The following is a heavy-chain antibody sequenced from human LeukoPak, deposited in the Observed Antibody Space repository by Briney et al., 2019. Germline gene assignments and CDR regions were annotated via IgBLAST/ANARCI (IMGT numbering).Heavy chain of an antibody. V-gene: IGHV1-69*13. CDR2: IIPIFGTA. CDR3: ARVCSSTSCSNWFDP. CDR1: GGTFSSYA. J-gene: IGHJ5*02. D-gene: IGHD2-2*01. Sequence: SVKVSCKASGGTFSSYAISWVRQAPGEGLEWVGGIIPIFGTANYAQKFQGRVTITADETTSTAYMELSSLRSEDTAVYYCARVCSSTSCSNWFDPWGQGTLVTVSS.